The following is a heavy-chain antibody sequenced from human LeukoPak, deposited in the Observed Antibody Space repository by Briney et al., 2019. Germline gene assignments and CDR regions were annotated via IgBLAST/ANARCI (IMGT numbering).Heavy chain of an antibody. J-gene: IGHJ6*03. CDR1: GFTFSSYS. CDR2: ISSSSSYI. D-gene: IGHD1/OR15-1a*01. V-gene: IGHV3-21*01. Sequence: GGSLRLSCAASGFTFSSYSMNWVRQAPGKGLEWVSSISSSSSYIYYADSVKGRFTISRDNAKNSLYLQMNSLRAEDTAVYYCAXGTXXXLXSETLYYYYMDVWGKGTTVTVSS. CDR3: AXGTXXXLXSETLYYYYMDV.